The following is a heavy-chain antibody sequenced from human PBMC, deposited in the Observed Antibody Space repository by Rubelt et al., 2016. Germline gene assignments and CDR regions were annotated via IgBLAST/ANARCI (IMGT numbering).Heavy chain of an antibody. J-gene: IGHJ3*02. CDR1: GFIFSSYA. Sequence: QVQLVESGGGVVQPGRSLRLSCAASGFIFSSYAMHWVRQAPGKGLEWVAVISKDGSNKYYADSVKGRFTISRDNSKNTVYPQMTSLGAEDTAVYYCAAGYYGSGTQNAFDIWGQGTMVTVSS. V-gene: IGHV3-30*04. CDR3: AAGYYGSGTQNAFDI. D-gene: IGHD3-10*01. CDR2: ISKDGSNK.